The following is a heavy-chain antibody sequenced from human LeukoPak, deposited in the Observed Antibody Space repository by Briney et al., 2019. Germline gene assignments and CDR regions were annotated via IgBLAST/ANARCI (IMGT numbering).Heavy chain of an antibody. CDR3: AKLGNSNPLRLPFDY. V-gene: IGHV3-23*01. Sequence: GGSLRLSCAASGFAFSSYAMSWVRQAPGKGLEWVSTITGTGGSTYYADSVRGRFTISRDNSKNTLYLQMNSLRAEDTAVYYCAKLGNSNPLRLPFDYWGQGTLVTVSS. CDR2: ITGTGGST. J-gene: IGHJ4*02. CDR1: GFAFSSYA. D-gene: IGHD4-23*01.